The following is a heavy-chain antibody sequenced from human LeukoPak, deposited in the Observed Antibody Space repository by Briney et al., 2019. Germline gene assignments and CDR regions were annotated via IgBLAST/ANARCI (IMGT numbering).Heavy chain of an antibody. J-gene: IGHJ6*03. CDR2: ISSSSSYI. V-gene: IGHV3-21*01. CDR3: ARASGWYERGPDYYYYYMDV. Sequence: GGSLRLSCAASGFTFSSYTMNWVRQAPGKGLQSVSSISSSSSYIYYADSVEGRLTISRDNSKNSLYLQMNSLRAEDTAVYYCARASGWYERGPDYYYYYMDVWGKGTTVTVSS. D-gene: IGHD6-19*01. CDR1: GFTFSSYT.